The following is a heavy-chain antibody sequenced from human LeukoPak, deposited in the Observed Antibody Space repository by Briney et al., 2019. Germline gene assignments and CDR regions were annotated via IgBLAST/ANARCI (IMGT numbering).Heavy chain of an antibody. CDR2: ISADGTTK. Sequence: PGGSLRLSCAASGFIFRNYGMHWVRQAAGKGLQWVSVISADGTTKYYADSAKGRLTISRDDSQNSLYLQMICLRPKDTAVYYCTRPSAASGSHCLVQRCVDTWGQRTPVTVSS. CDR1: GFIFRNYG. CDR3: TRPSAASGSHCLVQRCVDT. D-gene: IGHD2-21*01. J-gene: IGHJ5*02. V-gene: IGHV3-30*01.